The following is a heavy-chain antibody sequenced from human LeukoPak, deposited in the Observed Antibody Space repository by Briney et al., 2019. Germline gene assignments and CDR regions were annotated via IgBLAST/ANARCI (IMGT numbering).Heavy chain of an antibody. CDR2: IYWDDDK. V-gene: IGHV2-5*02. J-gene: IGHJ4*02. CDR1: GFSLSTSGVG. Sequence: SGPTLVNPTQTLTLTCTFSGFSLSTSGVGVGWIRQPPGKALEWLALIYWDDDKRYSPSLKSRLIITKDTSKNQVVLTMTNMDPVDTATYYCTKYVYYYGSGSSEYFDYWGQGTLVTVSS. D-gene: IGHD3-10*01. CDR3: TKYVYYYGSGSSEYFDY.